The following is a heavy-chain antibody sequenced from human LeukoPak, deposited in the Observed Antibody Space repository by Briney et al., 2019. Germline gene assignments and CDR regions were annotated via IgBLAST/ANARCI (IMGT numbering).Heavy chain of an antibody. CDR1: GGSISSGGYY. V-gene: IGHV4-61*08. CDR3: ARVTVEMATIMAWYFDL. Sequence: SETLSLTCTVSGGSISSGGYYWSWIRQHPGKGLEWIGYIYYSGSTNYNPSLRSRVTISIDTSKSQFSLKLSSVAAADTAVYYCARVTVEMATIMAWYFDLWGRGTLVTVSP. CDR2: IYYSGST. D-gene: IGHD5-24*01. J-gene: IGHJ2*01.